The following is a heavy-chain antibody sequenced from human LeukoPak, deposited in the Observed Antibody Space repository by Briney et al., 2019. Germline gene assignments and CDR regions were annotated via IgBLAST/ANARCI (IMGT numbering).Heavy chain of an antibody. CDR3: ARGSKEQWLDFDY. J-gene: IGHJ4*02. CDR2: MNPNSGNT. Sequence: ASVNVFRKASGYTFTSYDINWVRQATGQGLEWMGWMNPNSGNTGYAQKFQGRVTMTRNTSISTAYMELSSLRSEDTAVYYCARGSKEQWLDFDYWGQGTLVTVSS. V-gene: IGHV1-8*01. CDR1: GYTFTSYD. D-gene: IGHD6-19*01.